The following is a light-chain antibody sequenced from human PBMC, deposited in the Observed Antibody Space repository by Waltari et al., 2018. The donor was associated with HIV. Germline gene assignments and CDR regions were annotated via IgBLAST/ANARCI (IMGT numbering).Light chain of an antibody. CDR1: RSNIEANT. Sequence: QSVLTQPPSASGTPGQRVTISCSGSRSNIEANTVNWYQQLPGTAPKLLIYTNNQRPSRVPDRFSGSKSGTSASLAISGLQSEDEADYYCVVWDDSLNGPVFGGGTKLTVL. V-gene: IGLV1-44*01. CDR3: VVWDDSLNGPV. J-gene: IGLJ2*01. CDR2: TNN.